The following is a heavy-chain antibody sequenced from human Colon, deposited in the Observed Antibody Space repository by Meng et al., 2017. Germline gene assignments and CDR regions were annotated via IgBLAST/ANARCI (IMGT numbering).Heavy chain of an antibody. J-gene: IGHJ4*02. CDR3: ARGYYDSSGYYPIDY. CDR1: GGSISSYY. V-gene: IGHV4-59*01. CDR2: IYYSGST. D-gene: IGHD3-22*01. Sequence: ESLKISCTVSGGSISSYYWSWIRQPPGKGLEWIGYIYYSGSTNYNPSLKSRVTISVDTSKNQFSLKLSSVTAADTAVYYCARGYYDSSGYYPIDYWGQGTLVTVSS.